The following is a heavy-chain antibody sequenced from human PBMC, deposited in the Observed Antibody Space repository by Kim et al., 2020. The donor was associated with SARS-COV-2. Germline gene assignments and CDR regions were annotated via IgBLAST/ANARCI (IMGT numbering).Heavy chain of an antibody. CDR3: ARDLSLPRTYYYDSSGYPGVYYGMDV. V-gene: IGHV4-31*03. Sequence: SETLSLTCTVSGGSISSGGYYWSWIRQHPGKGLEWIGYIYYSGSTYYNPSLKSRVTISVDTSKNQFSLKLSSVTAADTAVYYCARDLSLPRTYYYDSSGYPGVYYGMDVWGQGTTVTVSS. CDR1: GGSISSGGYY. J-gene: IGHJ6*02. CDR2: IYYSGST. D-gene: IGHD3-22*01.